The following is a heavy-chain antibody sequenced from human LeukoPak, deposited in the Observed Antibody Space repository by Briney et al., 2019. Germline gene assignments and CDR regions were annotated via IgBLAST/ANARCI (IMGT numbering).Heavy chain of an antibody. D-gene: IGHD2-2*01. J-gene: IGHJ4*02. V-gene: IGHV3-23*01. Sequence: GGTLRLSCAASGFTFSSYAMNWVRQAPGKGLEWVSGINGSGGSTYYAGSVKGRFTISRDNSKNTLYLQMNSLRAEDTAVYYCAKPDSTAYTDYWGQGTLVTVSS. CDR3: AKPDSTAYTDY. CDR2: INGSGGST. CDR1: GFTFSSYA.